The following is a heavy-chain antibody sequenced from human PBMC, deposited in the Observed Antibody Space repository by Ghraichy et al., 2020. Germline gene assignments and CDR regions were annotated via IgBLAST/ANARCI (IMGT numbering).Heavy chain of an antibody. CDR1: GGSFSGYY. J-gene: IGHJ4*02. V-gene: IGHV4-34*01. D-gene: IGHD1-26*01. CDR3: ARRRMVAAEGSYHHIDY. CDR2: INHSGST. Sequence: SETLSLTCAVYGGSFSGYYWSWIRQPPGKGLEWIGEINHSGSTNYNPSLKSRVTISVDTSKNQFSLKLSSVTAADTAVYYCARRRMVAAEGSYHHIDYWGQGTLVTVSS.